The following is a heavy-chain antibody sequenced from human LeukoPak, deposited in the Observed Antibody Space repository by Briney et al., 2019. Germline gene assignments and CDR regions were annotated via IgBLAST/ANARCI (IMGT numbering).Heavy chain of an antibody. J-gene: IGHJ4*02. D-gene: IGHD5-12*01. CDR3: ARRGIWIQWNFEY. CDR2: INQGGST. Sequence: KPSETLSLTCAVEGGAFNDYYWSWVRQSPEKGLEWIAEINQGGSTIYNPSLKNRVTMSIDTTRKHISLQLASLTAADTAVYFCARRGIWIQWNFEYWGQGVLVTASS. CDR1: GGAFNDYY. V-gene: IGHV4-34*01.